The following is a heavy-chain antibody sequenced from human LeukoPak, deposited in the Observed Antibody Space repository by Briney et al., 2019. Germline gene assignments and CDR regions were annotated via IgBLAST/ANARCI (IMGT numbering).Heavy chain of an antibody. D-gene: IGHD6-13*01. CDR1: GGSVSGYY. J-gene: IGHJ4*02. V-gene: IGHV4-59*04. CDR3: ARTSGSRYAYDDY. Sequence: PSETLSLTCTVSGGSVSGYYWAWIRQPPGKGLEYIGTIFYVGDTYYNPSLESRLTISVDTSKNQFSLKLRSVTAADSAVYYCARTSGSRYAYDDYWGQGTLVTVSS. CDR2: IFYVGDT.